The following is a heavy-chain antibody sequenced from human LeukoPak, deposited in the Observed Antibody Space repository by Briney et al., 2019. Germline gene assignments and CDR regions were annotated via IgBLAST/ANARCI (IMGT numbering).Heavy chain of an antibody. D-gene: IGHD4-17*01. Sequence: SETLSLTCTVSGGSISSSSYYWGWIRQPPGKGLEWIGSIYYSGSTYYNPSLKSRVTISVDTSKNQFSLKLSSVTAADTAVYYCARDYGDYRYYFDYWGQGTLVTVSS. CDR3: ARDYGDYRYYFDY. CDR2: IYYSGST. CDR1: GGSISSSSYY. J-gene: IGHJ4*02. V-gene: IGHV4-39*01.